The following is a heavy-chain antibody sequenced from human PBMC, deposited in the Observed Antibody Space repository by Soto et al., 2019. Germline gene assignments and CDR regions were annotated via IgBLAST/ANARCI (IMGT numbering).Heavy chain of an antibody. CDR1: GGTFSSYS. Sequence: QVQLVQSGAEVKKPGSSVKVSCKASGGTFSSYSISWVRQAPGQGLEWMGGIIPIFGTANYAQKFQGRVTITADESTSTSYMELSSLRSEDTAVYYCAIEHSSSPPYYPIGYWGQGTLVTVSS. CDR2: IIPIFGTA. CDR3: AIEHSSSPPYYPIGY. J-gene: IGHJ4*02. D-gene: IGHD3-22*01. V-gene: IGHV1-69*01.